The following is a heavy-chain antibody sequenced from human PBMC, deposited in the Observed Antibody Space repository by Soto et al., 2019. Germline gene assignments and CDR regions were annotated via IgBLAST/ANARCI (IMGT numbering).Heavy chain of an antibody. CDR3: VKDKYDSGSSMGNGFDP. V-gene: IGHV3-23*01. CDR1: GFIFSNYG. J-gene: IGHJ5*02. CDR2: ISAGGGTT. Sequence: EVQLLESGGDLVQRGGSLRLSCAAYGFIFSNYGMSWVRQAPGKGLEWVSSISAGGGTTYYADSVMGRFTISRDNSENMLYLQLNSLRADVTTVFYCVKDKYDSGSSMGNGFDPWGQGTLVTVSS. D-gene: IGHD3-10*01.